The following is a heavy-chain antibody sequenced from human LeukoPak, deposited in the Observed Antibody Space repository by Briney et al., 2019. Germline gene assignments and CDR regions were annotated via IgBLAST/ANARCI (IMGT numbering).Heavy chain of an antibody. Sequence: GGSLRLTCAASGFTFISYAITWVRQAPGKGLEWVSITSPSGGSTYYADSVKGRFTISRDNSKNMLYLQMNSLRAEDTAVYYCAKDRDSSGWYYFDYWGRGTLVTVSS. D-gene: IGHD6-19*01. J-gene: IGHJ4*02. CDR1: GFTFISYA. CDR2: TSPSGGST. CDR3: AKDRDSSGWYYFDY. V-gene: IGHV3-23*01.